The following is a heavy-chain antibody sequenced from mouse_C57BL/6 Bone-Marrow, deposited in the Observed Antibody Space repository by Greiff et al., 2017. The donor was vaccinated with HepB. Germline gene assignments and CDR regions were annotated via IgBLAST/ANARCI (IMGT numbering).Heavy chain of an antibody. D-gene: IGHD1-1*01. CDR2: ISYDGSN. CDR1: GYSITSGYY. V-gene: IGHV3-6*01. CDR3: ARDGFITTVVATKAMDY. Sequence: DVQLQESGPGLVKPSQSLSLTCSVTGYSITSGYYWNWIRQFPGNKLEWMGYISYDGSNNYNPSLKNRISITRDTSKNQFFLKLNSVTTEDTATYYCARDGFITTVVATKAMDYWGQGTSVTVSS. J-gene: IGHJ4*01.